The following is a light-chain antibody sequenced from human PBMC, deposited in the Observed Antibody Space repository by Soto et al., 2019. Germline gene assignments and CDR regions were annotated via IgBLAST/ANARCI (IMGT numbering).Light chain of an antibody. J-gene: IGLJ3*02. CDR3: SSYTSSTSWV. Sequence: QSVLTQHASVSGSPGQSITISCTGTTSDVGGYNFVSWYQQHPGKAPKVMIYEVSNRPSGVSNRFSGSKSGNTASLTISGLQAEDEADYYCSSYTSSTSWVFGGGTKLTVL. V-gene: IGLV2-14*01. CDR2: EVS. CDR1: TSDVGGYNF.